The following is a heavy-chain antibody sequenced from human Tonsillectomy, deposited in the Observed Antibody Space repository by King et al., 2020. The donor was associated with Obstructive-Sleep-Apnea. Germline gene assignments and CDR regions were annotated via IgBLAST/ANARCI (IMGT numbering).Heavy chain of an antibody. Sequence: VQLVESGGGLVQPGGSLRLSCAASGFTFSSYSMHWFRQAPGKGLEWVSYIHSSSSTIYYADSVKGRFTISRDNAKNSLSLQVNSLRAEDTAVYFCARERGYYDSSGHAQIIDYWGQGTLVTVSS. CDR2: IHSSSSTI. V-gene: IGHV3-48*04. CDR3: ARERGYYDSSGHAQIIDY. CDR1: GFTFSSYS. J-gene: IGHJ4*02. D-gene: IGHD3-22*01.